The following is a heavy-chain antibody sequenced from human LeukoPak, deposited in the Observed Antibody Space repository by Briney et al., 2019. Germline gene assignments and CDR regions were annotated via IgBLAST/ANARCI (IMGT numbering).Heavy chain of an antibody. Sequence: SGGSLRLSCAASGLTFSSHWMHWVRHAPGKGLEWVAVISYDGSNKYYADSVKGRFTISRDNSKNTLYLQMNGLRAEDTAVYYCATGLLYGGDYFDYWGQGTLVTVSS. CDR1: GLTFSSHW. CDR3: ATGLLYGGDYFDY. CDR2: ISYDGSNK. J-gene: IGHJ4*02. V-gene: IGHV3-30*03. D-gene: IGHD3-16*02.